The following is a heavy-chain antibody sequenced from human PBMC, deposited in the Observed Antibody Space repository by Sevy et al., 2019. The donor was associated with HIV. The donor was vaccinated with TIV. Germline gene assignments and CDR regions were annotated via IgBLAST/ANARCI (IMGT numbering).Heavy chain of an antibody. CDR1: GGSISSGGYY. CDR2: IYYSGST. CDR3: ARGDYYGSGEFDY. J-gene: IGHJ4*02. Sequence: SETLSLTCTVSGGSISSGGYYWSWIRQHPGKGLEWIGYIYYSGSTYYNPSLKSRVTISVDTSKNRFSLKLSSVTAADTAVYYCARGDYYGSGEFDYWGQGTLVTVSS. D-gene: IGHD3-10*01. V-gene: IGHV4-31*03.